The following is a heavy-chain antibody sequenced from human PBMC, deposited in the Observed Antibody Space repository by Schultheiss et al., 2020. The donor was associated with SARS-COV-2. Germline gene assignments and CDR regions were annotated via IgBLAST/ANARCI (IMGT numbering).Heavy chain of an antibody. J-gene: IGHJ4*02. Sequence: GGSLRLSCAASGFTFSDYYMSWIRQAPGKGLEWVSYISSSSSYTNYADSVKGRFTISRDNAKNSLYLQMNSLRAEDTAVYYCARDLVGIGFDYWGQGTLVTVSS. CDR1: GFTFSDYY. D-gene: IGHD2-21*01. V-gene: IGHV3-11*06. CDR3: ARDLVGIGFDY. CDR2: ISSSSSYT.